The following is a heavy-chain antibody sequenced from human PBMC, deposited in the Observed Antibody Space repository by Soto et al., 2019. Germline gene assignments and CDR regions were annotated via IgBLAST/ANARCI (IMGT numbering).Heavy chain of an antibody. Sequence: QVQLQESGPGLVKPSQTLSLTCTVSGGSISTGGYYWNWIRQHPGKGLEWIGYFYYVGSTYYNPSLMSRVTISVNTSKNQFSLKLSSVTAADTAVYYCARSVFPWGQGTLVTVSS. CDR2: FYYVGST. CDR3: ARSVFP. J-gene: IGHJ5*02. CDR1: GGSISTGGYY. V-gene: IGHV4-31*03.